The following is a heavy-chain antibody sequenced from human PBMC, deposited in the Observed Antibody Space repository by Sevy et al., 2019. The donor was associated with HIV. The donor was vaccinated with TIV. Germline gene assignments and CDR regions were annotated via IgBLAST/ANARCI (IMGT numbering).Heavy chain of an antibody. V-gene: IGHV3-74*01. J-gene: IGHJ4*02. CDR3: ARAGIGDFWSGYYGIDH. CDR1: GFTFRNYW. Sequence: GGSRGLSCAASGFTFRNYWRHGVRQAPGKGLVSVSYIHTDGGSSYYADYVKGRFTISRDNAQNTLYLQMNSLRAEDTAVYYCARAGIGDFWSGYYGIDHWGQGTLVTVSS. CDR2: IHTDGGSS. D-gene: IGHD3-3*01.